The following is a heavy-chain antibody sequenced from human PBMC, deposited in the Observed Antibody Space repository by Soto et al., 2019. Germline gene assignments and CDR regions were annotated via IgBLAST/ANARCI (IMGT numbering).Heavy chain of an antibody. CDR3: ARHAYYDILTGHNDAFDI. J-gene: IGHJ3*02. V-gene: IGHV4-39*01. D-gene: IGHD3-9*01. CDR2: IYYSGST. Sequence: SSETLSLTCTVSGGSISSSSYYWGWIRQPPGKGLEWIGSIYYSGSTYHNPSLKSRVTISVDTSKNQFSLKLSSVTAADTAVYYCARHAYYDILTGHNDAFDIWGQGTMVTVSS. CDR1: GGSISSSSYY.